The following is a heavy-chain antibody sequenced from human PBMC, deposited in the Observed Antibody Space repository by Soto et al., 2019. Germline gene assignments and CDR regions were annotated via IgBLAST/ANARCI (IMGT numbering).Heavy chain of an antibody. CDR3: ARDPYYSPPEAARRGGDY. Sequence: QVQLVQSGAEVKKPGASVKVSCKASGYTFTSYGISWVRQAPGQGLEWMGWISAYNGNTNYAQKLQGRVTMTTDTSASTAYMELRSVRSDDTAVYYCARDPYYSPPEAARRGGDYWGQGTLVTVSS. CDR2: ISAYNGNT. J-gene: IGHJ4*02. D-gene: IGHD6-6*01. V-gene: IGHV1-18*01. CDR1: GYTFTSYG.